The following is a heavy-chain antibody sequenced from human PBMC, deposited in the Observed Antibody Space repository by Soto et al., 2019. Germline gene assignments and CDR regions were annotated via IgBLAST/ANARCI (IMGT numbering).Heavy chain of an antibody. CDR2: SIPTFGTT. CDR1: GGTFSTYP. Sequence: QVQLVQSGAEVKKPGSSVKVSCKGSGGTFSTYPINGVRQAPGQGLEVMGGSIPTFGTTNYAQKFRGTVTITADESTITAYMELNNLRSEDTAVYYCARGASNSTGWYLWFDPWGQGTLVTVSS. D-gene: IGHD6-19*01. V-gene: IGHV1-69*01. CDR3: ARGASNSTGWYLWFDP. J-gene: IGHJ5*02.